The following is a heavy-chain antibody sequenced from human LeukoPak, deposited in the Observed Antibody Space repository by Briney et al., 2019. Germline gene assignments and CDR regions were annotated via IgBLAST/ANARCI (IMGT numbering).Heavy chain of an antibody. D-gene: IGHD6-13*01. Sequence: SETLSLTCTVSGGSITSSNYYWGWIRQPPGKGLEWIGSFYYSGSTNYNPSLKSRVTISVDTSKNQFSLKLSSVTAADTAVYYCARENSSLDYWGQGTLVTVSS. J-gene: IGHJ4*02. CDR3: ARENSSLDY. V-gene: IGHV4-39*02. CDR1: GGSITSSNYY. CDR2: FYYSGST.